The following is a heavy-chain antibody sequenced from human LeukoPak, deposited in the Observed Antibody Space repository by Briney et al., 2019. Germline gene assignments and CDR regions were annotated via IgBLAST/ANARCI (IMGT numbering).Heavy chain of an antibody. V-gene: IGHV4-34*01. Sequence: SETLSLTCAVYGGSFSGYYWNWIRQPPGKGLEWIGEINHSGSTNYNPSLKSRVTISLDTSKNQFSLKLSSVTAADTAIYYCARGPPRYSSSWYGDCWGQGTLVTLSS. D-gene: IGHD6-13*01. CDR2: INHSGST. CDR1: GGSFSGYY. J-gene: IGHJ4*02. CDR3: ARGPPRYSSSWYGDC.